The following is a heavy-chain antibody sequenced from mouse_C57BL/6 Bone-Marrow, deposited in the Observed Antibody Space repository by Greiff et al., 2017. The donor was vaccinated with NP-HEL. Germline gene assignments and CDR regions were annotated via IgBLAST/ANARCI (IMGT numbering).Heavy chain of an antibody. Sequence: QVQLKQSGAELMKPGASVKLSCKATGYTFTGYWIEWVKQRPGHGLEWIGEILPGSGSTNYNEKFKGKATFTADTSSNTAYMQLSSLTTEDSAIYYCASPPTVVPDWYFDVWGTGTTVTVSS. CDR1: GYTFTGYW. J-gene: IGHJ1*03. D-gene: IGHD1-1*01. V-gene: IGHV1-9*01. CDR3: ASPPTVVPDWYFDV. CDR2: ILPGSGST.